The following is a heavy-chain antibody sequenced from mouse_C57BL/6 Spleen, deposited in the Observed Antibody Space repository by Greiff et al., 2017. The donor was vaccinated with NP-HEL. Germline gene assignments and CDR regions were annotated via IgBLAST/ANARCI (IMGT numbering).Heavy chain of an antibody. CDR3: ARYYGYARDY. CDR2: IYPGSGST. Sequence: QVQLQQPGAELVKPGASLKMSCKASGYTFTSYWLTWVKQRPGQGLEWIGDIYPGSGSTNYNEKFKSKATLTVDTSSSTAYMQLSSLTSEDSAVYYCARYYGYARDYWGQGTSVTVSS. V-gene: IGHV1-55*01. D-gene: IGHD1-1*01. CDR1: GYTFTSYW. J-gene: IGHJ4*01.